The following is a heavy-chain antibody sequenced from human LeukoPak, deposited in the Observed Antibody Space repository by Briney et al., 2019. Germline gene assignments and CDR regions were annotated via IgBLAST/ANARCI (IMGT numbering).Heavy chain of an antibody. J-gene: IGHJ4*02. V-gene: IGHV1-8*01. CDR1: GYTFTSYD. CDR3: ARGPPNWGYDY. D-gene: IGHD7-27*01. CDR2: MSPNSGDT. Sequence: ASVKVPCKASGYTFTSYDFNWVRQATGQRPEWMGWMSPNSGDTGYAQKFQDRVTMTRNTSISTAYMELSSLRSDDTAVYYCARGPPNWGYDYWGPGTLVTVSS.